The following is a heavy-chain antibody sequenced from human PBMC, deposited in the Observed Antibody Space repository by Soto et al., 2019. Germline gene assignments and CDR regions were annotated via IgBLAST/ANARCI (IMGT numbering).Heavy chain of an antibody. V-gene: IGHV3-30*18. CDR1: GFTFSTYG. CDR2: ISYDENKK. CDR3: AKGGFGGVIPLTIY. Sequence: QVQLVESGGGVVQPGRSLRLSCAASGFTFSTYGMHWVRQAPGKGLEWVAFISYDENKKYYADSVKGRFTISRDNSKNTLYLQMNSLRAEDTAVYYCAKGGFGGVIPLTIYWGQGTLVTVSS. D-gene: IGHD3-16*02. J-gene: IGHJ4*02.